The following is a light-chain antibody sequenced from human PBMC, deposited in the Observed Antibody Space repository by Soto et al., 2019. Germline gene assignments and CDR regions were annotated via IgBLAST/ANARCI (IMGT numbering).Light chain of an antibody. CDR3: QHYNNYPPWT. J-gene: IGKJ1*01. CDR2: KAS. CDR1: QNINTW. Sequence: DIQMTPSPSTLSASVGDRVTITCRASQNINTWLAWYQQEPGKAPQVLIYKASSLESGVPSRFSGSGSGTEFTLTINSLQPDDFATYYCQHYNNYPPWTFGQGTKVEIK. V-gene: IGKV1-5*03.